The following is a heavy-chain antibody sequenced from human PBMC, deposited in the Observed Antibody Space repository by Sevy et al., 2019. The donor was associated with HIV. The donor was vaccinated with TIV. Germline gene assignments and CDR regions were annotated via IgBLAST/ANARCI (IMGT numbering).Heavy chain of an antibody. Sequence: GGSLRLSCEASGFTFRSYAMSWVRQAPGKGLEWVSGIIGSGDNTYYADSVKGRFTVSIDNSKNTLYVQMNSLRAEDTAVYYCAKGVSWLVLGGYFDYWGQGTPVTVSS. D-gene: IGHD6-19*01. V-gene: IGHV3-23*01. J-gene: IGHJ4*02. CDR3: AKGVSWLVLGGYFDY. CDR1: GFTFRSYA. CDR2: IIGSGDNT.